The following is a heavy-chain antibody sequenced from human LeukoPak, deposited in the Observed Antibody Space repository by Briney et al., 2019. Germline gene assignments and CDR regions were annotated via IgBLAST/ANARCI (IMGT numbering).Heavy chain of an antibody. CDR2: INHSGST. V-gene: IGHV4-34*01. CDR3: ARDSSSWYGGFDY. J-gene: IGHJ4*02. Sequence: PETLSLTCAVYGGSFSGYYWSWIRQPPGKGLEWIGEINHSGSTNHNPSLKSRVTISVDTSKNQFSLKLSSVTAADTAVYYCARDSSSWYGGFDYWGQGTLVTVSS. CDR1: GGSFSGYY. D-gene: IGHD6-13*01.